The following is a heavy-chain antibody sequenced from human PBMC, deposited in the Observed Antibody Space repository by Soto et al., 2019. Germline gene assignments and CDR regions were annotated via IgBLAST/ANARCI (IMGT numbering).Heavy chain of an antibody. V-gene: IGHV1-69*01. Sequence: QVQLVQSGAEVKKPGSSVKVSCKASGGTFSSYAISWVRQAPGQGLEWMGGIIPVFGTANYAQKLQGRVTIYADESTSTAYRELSSLRSEDTTVYYCAEGLGSMVRGVRRGTGWFDPWGQGTLVTVSS. CDR2: IIPVFGTA. J-gene: IGHJ5*02. CDR1: GGTFSSYA. CDR3: AEGLGSMVRGVRRGTGWFDP. D-gene: IGHD3-10*01.